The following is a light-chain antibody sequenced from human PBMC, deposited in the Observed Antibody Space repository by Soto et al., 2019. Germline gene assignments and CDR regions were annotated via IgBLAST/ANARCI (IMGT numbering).Light chain of an antibody. CDR3: QQYSSPRT. V-gene: IGKV3-20*01. CDR2: GGS. CDR1: QSVSSSY. J-gene: IGKJ1*01. Sequence: EIVLTQSPGTLSLSPGERATLSCRASQSVSSSYLAWYQQKPGQAPRLLIYGGSSRATGIPVRFSGSGSETDFTLTITRLEPEDFAVYYCQQYSSPRTFGQGTKV.